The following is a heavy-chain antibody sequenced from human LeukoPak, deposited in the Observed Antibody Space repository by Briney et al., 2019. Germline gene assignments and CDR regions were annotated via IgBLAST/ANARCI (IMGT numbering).Heavy chain of an antibody. J-gene: IGHJ5*02. V-gene: IGHV3-11*01. CDR2: ISSSGSII. Sequence: GGSLRLSCAAPGFIFSDYYTSWIRQAPGKGLEWVSYISSSGSIIKYADSVKGRFTISRDNARKSLYLQMNSLGAEDTAVYYCARLIASLGNWFDPWGQGTLVTVSS. D-gene: IGHD6-6*01. CDR3: ARLIASLGNWFDP. CDR1: GFIFSDYY.